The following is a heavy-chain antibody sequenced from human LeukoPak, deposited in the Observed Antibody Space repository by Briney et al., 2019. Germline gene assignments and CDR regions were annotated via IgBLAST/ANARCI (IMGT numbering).Heavy chain of an antibody. CDR1: GFTFSSYS. CDR3: PGGDMQELLSRGSFDI. CDR2: ISSSSSYV. D-gene: IGHD1-26*01. V-gene: IGHV3-21*01. J-gene: IGHJ3*02. Sequence: GGSLRLSCAASGFTFSSYSMNWVRQAPGKGLEWVSSISSSSSYVYYADSVKGRFTISRDNAKNSLYLQMNSLRAEDTAVYYCPGGDMQELLSRGSFDIWGQGTMVTVSS.